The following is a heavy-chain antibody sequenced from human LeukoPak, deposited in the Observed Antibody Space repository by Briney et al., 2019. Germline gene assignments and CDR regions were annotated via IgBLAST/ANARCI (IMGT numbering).Heavy chain of an antibody. CDR3: ATTNDGGGYQWGDFFDF. CDR1: GGTSNSHA. V-gene: IGHV1-69*04. D-gene: IGHD3-22*01. Sequence: SVKVSCKASGGTSNSHAISWVRQAPGQGLEWMGRIIPNLGTTNRAQNFQDRGTLTADKSTNTAYKELTSLTSDDTAVYYCATTNDGGGYQWGDFFDFWGQGTLVTVSS. J-gene: IGHJ4*02. CDR2: IIPNLGTT.